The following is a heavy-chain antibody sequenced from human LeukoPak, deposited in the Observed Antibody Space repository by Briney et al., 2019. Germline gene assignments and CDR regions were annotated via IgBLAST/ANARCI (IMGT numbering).Heavy chain of an antibody. D-gene: IGHD6-13*01. CDR1: GGTFSSYA. Sequence: GSSVKVSCKASGGTFSSYAISWVRQAPGQGLEWMGGIIPIFGTANYAQKFQGRVTITADESTSTAYMGLSSLRSEDTAVYYCARDRGYSSSSGVVDYWGQRTLVTVSS. V-gene: IGHV1-69*01. CDR3: ARDRGYSSSSGVVDY. CDR2: IIPIFGTA. J-gene: IGHJ4*02.